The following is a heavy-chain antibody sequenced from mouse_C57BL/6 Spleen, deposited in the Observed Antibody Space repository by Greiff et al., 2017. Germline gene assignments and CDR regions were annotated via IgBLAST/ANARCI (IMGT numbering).Heavy chain of an antibody. Sequence: EVQLQQSGAELVRPGASVKLSCTASGFNIKDYYMHWVKQRPEQGLEWIGRLDPGDGDTEYAPKFQGKATLTADTSSNTAYLQLSSLTSEDAAVYYCTTIRLQRGLSYYAMDYWGQGTSVTVSS. CDR3: TTIRLQRGLSYYAMDY. CDR2: LDPGDGDT. J-gene: IGHJ4*01. D-gene: IGHD1-1*01. V-gene: IGHV14-1*01. CDR1: GFNIKDYY.